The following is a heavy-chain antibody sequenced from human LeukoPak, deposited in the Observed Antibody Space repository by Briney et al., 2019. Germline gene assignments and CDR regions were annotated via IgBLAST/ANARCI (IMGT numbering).Heavy chain of an antibody. CDR1: GGSFSGYY. J-gene: IGHJ4*02. Sequence: SETLSLTCAVYGGSFSGYYWSWIRQPPGKGLEWIGEINHSGSTNYNPSLKSRVTISVDTSKNRFSLKLSSVTAADTAVYYCAVVSYGSDYGVVYWGQGTLVTVSS. V-gene: IGHV4-34*01. CDR2: INHSGST. D-gene: IGHD4-17*01. CDR3: AVVSYGSDYGVVY.